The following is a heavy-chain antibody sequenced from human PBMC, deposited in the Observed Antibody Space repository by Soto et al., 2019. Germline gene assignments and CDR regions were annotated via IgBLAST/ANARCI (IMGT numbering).Heavy chain of an antibody. J-gene: IGHJ5*02. D-gene: IGHD1-1*01. CDR3: ASHDPGARFDP. V-gene: IGHV1-2*02. Sequence: QVQLVQSGAEVKKPGASVKVSCKAPRYIFTAYFMHWVRQARGQGLEWMGWINPNNGATHYGLSFQGRVTMNRDTSISTAYMELSSLRSDDTAVYYCASHDPGARFDPWGQGTLVIVSS. CDR1: RYIFTAYF. CDR2: INPNNGAT.